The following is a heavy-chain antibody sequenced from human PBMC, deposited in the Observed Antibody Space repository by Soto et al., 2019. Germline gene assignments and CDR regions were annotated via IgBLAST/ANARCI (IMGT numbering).Heavy chain of an antibody. Sequence: SETLSVTCTVSGGSISSYYWSWIRQPPGKGLEWIGYIYYSGSTNYNPSLKSRVTISVETSKNQFSLKLSSVTAADTAVYYCARAVRVYYYDYGMDVWGQGTTVTVSS. CDR2: IYYSGST. CDR1: GGSISSYY. CDR3: ARAVRVYYYDYGMDV. J-gene: IGHJ6*02. V-gene: IGHV4-59*01.